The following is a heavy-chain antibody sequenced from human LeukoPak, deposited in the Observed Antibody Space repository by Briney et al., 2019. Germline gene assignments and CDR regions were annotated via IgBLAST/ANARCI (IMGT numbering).Heavy chain of an antibody. Sequence: GGSLRLSCAASGFTFSSYSMNWVRQAPGKGLEWVSSISSSSSYIYYADSVKGRFTISRDNAKNSLYLQMNSLRAGDTAVYYCARGMRGDWFDPWGQGTLVTVSS. CDR3: ARGMRGDWFDP. J-gene: IGHJ5*02. V-gene: IGHV3-21*01. CDR2: ISSSSSYI. CDR1: GFTFSSYS. D-gene: IGHD3-16*01.